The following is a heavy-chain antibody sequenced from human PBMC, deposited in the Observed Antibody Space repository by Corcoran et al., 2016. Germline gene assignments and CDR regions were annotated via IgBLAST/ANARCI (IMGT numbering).Heavy chain of an antibody. Sequence: QVQLVQSGAEVREPGASVKVSCKASGYTFAAYDVVWVRQATGQGLEWMGWMNPNSGNTGYAQKFQGRVAMTRDTSISTAYMELSSLRSEDTAVFYCGRDTLIRGVMYTWGQGTLVTVAS. CDR1: GYTFAAYD. J-gene: IGHJ4*02. CDR2: MNPNSGNT. CDR3: GRDTLIRGVMYT. D-gene: IGHD3-10*01. V-gene: IGHV1-8*01.